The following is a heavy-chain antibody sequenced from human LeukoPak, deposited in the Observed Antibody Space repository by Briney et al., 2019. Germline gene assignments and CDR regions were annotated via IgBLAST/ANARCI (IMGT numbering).Heavy chain of an antibody. D-gene: IGHD1-1*01. J-gene: IGHJ6*03. CDR1: GFTFSSFD. Sequence: GGTLSLSCAASGFTFSSFDMHWVRQPTGQGLEWVSTIGTASDTYYPGSVEGRITLSRDNAKNSLYLQMNSLTAGDTAVYYCARGPPRGKYYYMDVWGKGTTVTVSS. CDR3: ARGPPRGKYYYMDV. V-gene: IGHV3-13*01. CDR2: IGTASDT.